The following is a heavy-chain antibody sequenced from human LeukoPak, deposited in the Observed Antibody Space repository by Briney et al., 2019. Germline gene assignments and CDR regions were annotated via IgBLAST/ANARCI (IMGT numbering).Heavy chain of an antibody. V-gene: IGHV1-69*01. D-gene: IGHD3-10*02. CDR3: ARGLRSGSHSRGFDP. Sequence: SVKVSCKASGGTFSSYAISWVRQAPGQGLELMGGIIPIFGTANYAQKFQGRVTITADESTSTAYMELSSLRSEDTAVYYCARGLRSGSHSRGFDPWGQGTLVTVSS. CDR2: IIPIFGTA. J-gene: IGHJ5*02. CDR1: GGTFSSYA.